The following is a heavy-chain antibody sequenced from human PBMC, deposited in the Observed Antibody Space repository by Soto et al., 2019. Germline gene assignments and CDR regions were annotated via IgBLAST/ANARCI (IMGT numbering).Heavy chain of an antibody. Sequence: SETLSLTCAVSGGSISSGGYSWSWIRQPPGKGLEWIGYIYHSGSTYYNPSLKSRVTMSVDRSKNQFSLKLSSVTAADTAVYYCARVVRYSSGLTWFDPWGQGTLVTVSS. CDR3: ARVVRYSSGLTWFDP. CDR1: GGSISSGGYS. CDR2: IYHSGST. V-gene: IGHV4-30-2*01. J-gene: IGHJ5*02. D-gene: IGHD6-19*01.